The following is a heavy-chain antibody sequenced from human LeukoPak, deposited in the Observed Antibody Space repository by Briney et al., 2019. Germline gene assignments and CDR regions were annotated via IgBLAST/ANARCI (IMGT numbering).Heavy chain of an antibody. V-gene: IGHV3-48*03. CDR3: AKRVWGSACMDV. CDR1: GFTFSSYE. J-gene: IGHJ6*04. Sequence: GGSLRLSCAASGFTFSSYEMNWVRQAPGKGLEWVSYISSSGSTIYYADSVKGRFTISRDNSKNTLYLQMNSLRAEDTAVYYCAKRVWGSACMDVWGKGTTVTVSS. D-gene: IGHD3-16*01. CDR2: ISSSGSTI.